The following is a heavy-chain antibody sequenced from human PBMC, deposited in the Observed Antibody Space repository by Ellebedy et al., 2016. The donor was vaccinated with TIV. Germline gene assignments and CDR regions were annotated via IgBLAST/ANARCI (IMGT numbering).Heavy chain of an antibody. D-gene: IGHD3-9*01. CDR1: GYTFTNYY. J-gene: IGHJ4*02. Sequence: ASVKVSCKASGYTFTNYYLHWVRQTPGQGLEWMGVINSSGGSTSYGQKFRGRVTMTRDTSTSTVYMELSSLRSDDTAVYYCARVDKARYFDWYYFDYWGQGTLVTVSS. V-gene: IGHV1-46*01. CDR2: INSSGGST. CDR3: ARVDKARYFDWYYFDY.